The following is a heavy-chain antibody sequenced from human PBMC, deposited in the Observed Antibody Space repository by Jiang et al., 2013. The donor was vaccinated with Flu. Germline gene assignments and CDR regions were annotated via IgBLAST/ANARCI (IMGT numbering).Heavy chain of an antibody. J-gene: IGHJ4*02. V-gene: IGHV4-4*02. CDR2: IYYSGST. CDR1: SSSNW. D-gene: IGHD6-13*01. CDR3: ARDIEGIAAAGTLIY. Sequence: SSSNWWNWVRQPPGKGLEWIGYIYYSGSTNYNPSLKSRVTISVDKSKNQFSLKLSSVTAADTAVYYCARDIEGIAAAGTLIYWGQGTLVTVSS.